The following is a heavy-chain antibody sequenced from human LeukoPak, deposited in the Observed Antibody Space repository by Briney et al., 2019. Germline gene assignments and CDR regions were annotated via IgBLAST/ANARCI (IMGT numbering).Heavy chain of an antibody. CDR1: GGSISSSSYY. D-gene: IGHD3-22*01. CDR3: ARDSLSQYYYDSSGYPDAFDI. V-gene: IGHV4-39*07. Sequence: SETLSLTCTVSGGSISSSSYYWGWIRQPPGKGLEWIGSIYYSGSTYYNPSLKSRVTISVDTSKNQFSLKLSSVTAADTAVYYCARDSLSQYYYDSSGYPDAFDIWGQGTMVTVSS. J-gene: IGHJ3*02. CDR2: IYYSGST.